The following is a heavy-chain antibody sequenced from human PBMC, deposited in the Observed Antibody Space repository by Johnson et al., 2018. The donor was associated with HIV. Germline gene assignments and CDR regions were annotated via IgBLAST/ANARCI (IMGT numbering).Heavy chain of an antibody. V-gene: IGHV3-33*08. CDR1: GFTFSSYG. CDR2: IPFAGGKK. CDR3: VRSNGRLAAFDI. J-gene: IGHJ3*02. D-gene: IGHD3-9*01. Sequence: VQLVESGGGVVQPGRSLRLSCEASGFTFSSYGMAWVRQAPGKGLEWVTVIPFAGGKKYYADPGKGRFTISRDNAKNTLYLQMNSLRVEDTAVYYCVRSNGRLAAFDIWGQGTMVTVSS.